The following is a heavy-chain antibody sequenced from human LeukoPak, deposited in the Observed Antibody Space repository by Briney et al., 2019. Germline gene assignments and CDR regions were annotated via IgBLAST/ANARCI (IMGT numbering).Heavy chain of an antibody. D-gene: IGHD3-9*01. J-gene: IGHJ4*02. CDR3: ARWYYDILTGSNYFDN. V-gene: IGHV4-59*01. CDR2: IYYSGST. CDR1: GGSISSYY. Sequence: SETLSLTCTVSGGSISSYYWSWIRQRPGKGLECVGYIYYSGSTNYNPSLKSRVTISVDTSKNQFSLKLSSVTAADTAVYYCARWYYDILTGSNYFDNWGQGTLVTVSS.